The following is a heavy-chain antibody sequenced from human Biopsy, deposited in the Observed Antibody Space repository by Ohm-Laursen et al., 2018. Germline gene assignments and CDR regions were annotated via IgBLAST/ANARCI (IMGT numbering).Heavy chain of an antibody. CDR2: IHHSGST. D-gene: IGHD2-15*01. CDR1: GVSITAYY. CDR3: ARMDCSGGSCHYYSYGMDV. V-gene: IGHV4-4*09. Sequence: SDTLSLTCVVSGVSITAYYWSWIRQPPGKGLECIGNIHHSGSTNYNPSLKSRLTISVDTSKSQFSLKLNSVTAADTAVYYCARMDCSGGSCHYYSYGMDVWGQGTTVTVSS. J-gene: IGHJ6*02.